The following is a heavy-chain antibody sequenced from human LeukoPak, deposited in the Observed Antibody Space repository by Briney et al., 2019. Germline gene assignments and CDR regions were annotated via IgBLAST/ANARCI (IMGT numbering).Heavy chain of an antibody. V-gene: IGHV3-21*01. J-gene: IGHJ6*03. CDR2: ISSSSSYI. D-gene: IGHD4-17*01. CDR1: GFTFSSYS. CDR3: ARDPYGDYSSAYYYYYMDV. Sequence: GGPLRLSCAASGFTFSSYSMNWVRQAPGKGLEWVSSISSSSSYIYYADSVKGRFTISRDNAKNSLYLQMNSLRAEDTAVYYCARDPYGDYSSAYYYYYMDVWGKGTTVTVSS.